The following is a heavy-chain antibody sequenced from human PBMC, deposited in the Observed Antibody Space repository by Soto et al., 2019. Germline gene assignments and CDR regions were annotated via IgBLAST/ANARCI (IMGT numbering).Heavy chain of an antibody. D-gene: IGHD3-10*01. CDR3: AGYSSSFVAFEV. J-gene: IGHJ3*01. CDR2: VSQSGRI. V-gene: IGHV4-34*01. CDR1: GGSFTDYD. Sequence: QVQLQQWGAGLLKPSETLSLNCGVLGGSFTDYDWTWVRQSPGRGLEWNGEVSQSGRITYNPSLKSRFTISGVTAKNQFSLRLTSVTAADTAVYYCAGYSSSFVAFEVWGHGTEVTVSS.